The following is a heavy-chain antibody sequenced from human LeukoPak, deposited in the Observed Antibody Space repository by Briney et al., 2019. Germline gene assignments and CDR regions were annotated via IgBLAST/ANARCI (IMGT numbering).Heavy chain of an antibody. D-gene: IGHD5-18*01. J-gene: IGHJ4*02. CDR2: IKQDGSEK. Sequence: GGSLRRSCASTGFSCSSYLMSWIRQPPGKGLELAANIKQDGSEKYYVDFVKGRFTISIDNAKNSLYLQMNSLRAEDTAVYYCARVEIQLWLNRLDYWGQGTLVTVSS. CDR1: GFSCSSYL. V-gene: IGHV3-7*03. CDR3: ARVEIQLWLNRLDY.